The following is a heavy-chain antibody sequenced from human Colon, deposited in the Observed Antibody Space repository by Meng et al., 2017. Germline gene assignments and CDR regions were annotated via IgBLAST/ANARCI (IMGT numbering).Heavy chain of an antibody. CDR2: SHHSGST. D-gene: IGHD3-10*01. Sequence: QVQLQESGPGLVRPSGTLSLTCGVSGVSISSNKWWSWVRQPPGKGLEWIGESHHSGSTNYNPSLKSRVAISVDKSQNQFSLRLTSVTAADTGVYFCARYYGSGADHWGQGALVTVSS. CDR1: GVSISSNKW. V-gene: IGHV4-4*02. J-gene: IGHJ4*02. CDR3: ARYYGSGADH.